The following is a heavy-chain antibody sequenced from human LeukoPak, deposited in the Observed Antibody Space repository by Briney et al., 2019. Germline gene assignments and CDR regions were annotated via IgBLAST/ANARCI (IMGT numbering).Heavy chain of an antibody. D-gene: IGHD5-24*01. CDR3: AGSREMATITGGAFDI. CDR2: IIPIFGTA. CDR1: GGTFSSYA. Sequence: ASVKVSCKASGGTFSSYAISWVRQAPGQGLEWMGGIIPIFGTANYAQKFQGRVTITTDESTSTAYMELSSLRSEDTAVYYCAGSREMATITGGAFDIWGQGTMVTVSS. V-gene: IGHV1-69*05. J-gene: IGHJ3*02.